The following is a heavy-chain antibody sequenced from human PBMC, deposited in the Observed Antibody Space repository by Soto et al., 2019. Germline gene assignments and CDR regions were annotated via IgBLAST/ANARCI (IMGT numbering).Heavy chain of an antibody. J-gene: IGHJ4*02. Sequence: ASLKVACKASGYTFTSYDMHWVRQAPGQRLEWKGWNNAGNGNTKYSQKLQGRVTMTTNTSTSTAYMELRSLRSDDTDVYYCASDGHDSSGYYYGDYWCQGTLVTVSA. D-gene: IGHD3-22*01. CDR3: ASDGHDSSGYYYGDY. V-gene: IGHV1-3*01. CDR1: GYTFTSYD. CDR2: NNAGNGNT.